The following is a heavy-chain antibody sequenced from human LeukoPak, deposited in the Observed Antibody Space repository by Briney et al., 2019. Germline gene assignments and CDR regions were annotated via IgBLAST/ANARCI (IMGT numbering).Heavy chain of an antibody. Sequence: PSETLSLTCAVSGGSISSGGYSWSWIRQPPGKGLEWIGYIYYSGSTNYNPSLKSRVTISVDTSKNQFSLKLSSVTAADTAVYYCARHPPRRYSTSLYYFDYWGQGTLVTVSS. D-gene: IGHD6-6*01. J-gene: IGHJ4*02. CDR2: IYYSGST. CDR3: ARHPPRRYSTSLYYFDY. V-gene: IGHV4-61*08. CDR1: GGSISSGGYS.